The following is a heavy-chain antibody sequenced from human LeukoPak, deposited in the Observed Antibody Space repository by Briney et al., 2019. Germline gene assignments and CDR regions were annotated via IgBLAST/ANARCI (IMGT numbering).Heavy chain of an antibody. D-gene: IGHD1-20*01. V-gene: IGHV1-24*01. CDR1: GYTLTELS. CDR3: ATGLTGTTYDFDY. J-gene: IGHJ4*02. Sequence: GASVKVSCKVSGYTLTELSMHWVRQAPGKGLEWMGGFDPEDDETIYAQKFQGRVTMTEDTSTDTAYMELSSLRSEDTAVYYCATGLTGTTYDFDYWGQGTLVTVSS. CDR2: FDPEDDET.